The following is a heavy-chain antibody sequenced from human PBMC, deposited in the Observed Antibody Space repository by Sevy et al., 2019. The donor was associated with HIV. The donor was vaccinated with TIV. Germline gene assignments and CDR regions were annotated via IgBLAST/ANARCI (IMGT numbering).Heavy chain of an antibody. CDR1: GYTFTSYD. D-gene: IGHD5-18*01. J-gene: IGHJ4*02. CDR2: MNPNSGNT. CDR3: ARDPWIQQDYYFDY. V-gene: IGHV1-8*01. Sequence: ASVKVSCKASGYTFTSYDINWVRQATGQGLEWMGWMNPNSGNTGYAQKFQGRVTMTRNTSIGTAYMELSSLRSEDTAVYYCARDPWIQQDYYFDYWGQGTLVTVSS.